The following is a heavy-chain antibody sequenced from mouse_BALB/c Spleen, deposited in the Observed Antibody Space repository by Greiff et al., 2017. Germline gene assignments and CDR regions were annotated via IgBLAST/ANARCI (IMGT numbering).Heavy chain of an antibody. V-gene: IGHV5-9-4*01. D-gene: IGHD2-3*01. Sequence: EVQLVESGGGLVKPGGSLKLSCAASGFTFSSYAMSWVRQSPEKRLEWVAEISSGGSYTYYPDTVTGRFTISRDNAKNTLYLEMSSLRSEDTAMYYCARVDGYHAMDYWGQGTSVTVSS. CDR3: ARVDGYHAMDY. CDR1: GFTFSSYA. CDR2: ISSGGSYT. J-gene: IGHJ4*01.